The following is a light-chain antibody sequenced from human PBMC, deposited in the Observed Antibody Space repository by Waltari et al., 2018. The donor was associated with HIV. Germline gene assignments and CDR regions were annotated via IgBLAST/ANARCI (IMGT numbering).Light chain of an antibody. CDR1: SSTIGSNY. V-gene: IGLV1-44*01. CDR3: AAWDDSLNAWV. J-gene: IGLJ3*02. CDR2: SNN. Sequence: QSVLTQPPSASGTPGQRVTISCSGSSSTIGSNYVYWYQQPPGTAPKLLIYSNNQRPSGVPDLISGSKSGTSASLAISGLQSVDDADYDCAAWDDSLNAWVFGGGTKLTVL.